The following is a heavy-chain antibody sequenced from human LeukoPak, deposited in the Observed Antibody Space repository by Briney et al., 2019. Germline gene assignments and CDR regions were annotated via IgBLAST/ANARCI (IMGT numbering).Heavy chain of an antibody. Sequence: GESLKISCKGSGYSFTNYWIAWVRQMPGRGLEWMGLIYPGDSDTRYSPSFQGQVTISADRSISTAYLQWSSLKASDTAMYYCARLRYSSTWFDPWGQGTLVTVSS. V-gene: IGHV5-51*01. CDR2: IYPGDSDT. CDR1: GYSFTNYW. CDR3: ARLRYSSTWFDP. D-gene: IGHD6-13*01. J-gene: IGHJ5*02.